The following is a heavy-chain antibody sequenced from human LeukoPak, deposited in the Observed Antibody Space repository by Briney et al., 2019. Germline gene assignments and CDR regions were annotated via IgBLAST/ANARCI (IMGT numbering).Heavy chain of an antibody. J-gene: IGHJ4*02. Sequence: SETLSLTCTVSGGSISSYYWSWIRQPPGKGLEWIGYIYYSGSTNYNPSLKSRVTISVDTSKNQFSLKLSSVTAADTAVYYCARSAAAYYFDYWGQGTLVTVSS. CDR3: ARSAAAYYFDY. V-gene: IGHV4-59*08. CDR2: IYYSGST. CDR1: GGSISSYY. D-gene: IGHD2-2*01.